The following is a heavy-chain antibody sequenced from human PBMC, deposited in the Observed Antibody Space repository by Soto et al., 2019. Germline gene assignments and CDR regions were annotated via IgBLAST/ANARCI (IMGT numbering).Heavy chain of an antibody. CDR2: ISGRGGNT. D-gene: IGHD2-15*01. V-gene: IGHV3-23*01. CDR3: AKAGCSGGTCYLYYFDY. CDR1: GFTFSNYA. J-gene: IGHJ4*02. Sequence: LGLSCAASGFTFSNYAIGWVRRSGCKVLEWVSTISGRGGNTYYADSVKGRFTISRDNSRNTLYLQMDSLRVEDSAVYSCAKAGCSGGTCYLYYFDYWGQGALVTVSS.